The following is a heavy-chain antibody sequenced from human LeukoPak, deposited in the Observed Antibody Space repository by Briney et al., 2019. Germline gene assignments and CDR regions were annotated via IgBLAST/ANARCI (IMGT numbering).Heavy chain of an antibody. J-gene: IGHJ4*02. Sequence: GSLRLSCAASGFTFSGYTMNWVRQAPGKGLEWVSSISSSSSHRYYADSVKGRFTISRDNAKNSLYLQMNSLRAEDTAVYYCASGDSRVTFFDYWGQGTLVTVSS. CDR3: ASGDSRVTFFDY. CDR1: GFTFSGYT. V-gene: IGHV3-21*01. CDR2: ISSSSSHR. D-gene: IGHD4-17*01.